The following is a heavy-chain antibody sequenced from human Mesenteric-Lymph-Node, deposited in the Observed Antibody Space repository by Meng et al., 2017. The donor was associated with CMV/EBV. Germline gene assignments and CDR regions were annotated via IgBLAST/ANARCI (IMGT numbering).Heavy chain of an antibody. CDR3: AYFGDLPPLW. CDR2: TYYRSESDN. D-gene: IGHD3-16*01. J-gene: IGHJ4*02. Sequence: LRQAGSGPVKSSQTLSLTCTTCGASSSSNTAAWNCIRQPPSRGLVWLGRTYYRSESDNDYAVSVKSRISVNLDTSKTQLSLHLNFVTPEDTAVYYCAYFGDLPPLWWGQGTLVTVSS. V-gene: IGHV6-1*02. CDR1: GASSSSNTAA.